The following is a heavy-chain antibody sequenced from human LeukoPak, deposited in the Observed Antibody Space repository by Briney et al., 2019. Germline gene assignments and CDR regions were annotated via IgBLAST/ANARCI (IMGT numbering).Heavy chain of an antibody. CDR2: IYYSGST. V-gene: IGHV4-39*01. CDR1: GGPISSSSYY. Sequence: SETLSLTCSVSGGPISSSSYYWGWIRQPPGKGLEWIGSIYYSGSTYYNPSLKSRVTISVDTSKNQFSLKLSSVTAADTAVYYCARQTPSGVVVPAAMRDYWGQGTLVTVSS. J-gene: IGHJ4*02. CDR3: ARQTPSGVVVPAAMRDY. D-gene: IGHD2-2*01.